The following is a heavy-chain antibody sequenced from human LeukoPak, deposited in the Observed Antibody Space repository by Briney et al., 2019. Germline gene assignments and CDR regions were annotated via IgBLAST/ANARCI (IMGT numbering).Heavy chain of an antibody. D-gene: IGHD5-12*01. Sequence: GGSLRLSCAASGFTFSDFYMTWIRQAPAKSLEVVSYISSSNIDTNYADSVKGRFTVSRDNAKNSLYLQMNSLRAEDTAVYYCARDGMGGYDYFDYWGQGTLVTVSS. CDR3: ARDGMGGYDYFDY. CDR2: ISSSNIDT. CDR1: GFTFSDFY. J-gene: IGHJ4*02. V-gene: IGHV3-11*05.